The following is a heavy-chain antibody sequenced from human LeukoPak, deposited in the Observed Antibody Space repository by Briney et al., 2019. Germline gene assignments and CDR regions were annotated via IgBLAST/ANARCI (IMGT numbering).Heavy chain of an antibody. CDR1: GFTFSDYY. CDR2: ISSSGSTI. Sequence: PGGSLRLSCAASGFTFSDYYMSWIRQAPGKGLEWVSYISSSGSTIYYADSVKGRFTISRDNAKNSLYLQMNSLRAEDTAVYYCARDRGMGLLWFGELSTYFDYWGQGTQVTVSS. D-gene: IGHD3-10*01. CDR3: ARDRGMGLLWFGELSTYFDY. J-gene: IGHJ4*02. V-gene: IGHV3-11*01.